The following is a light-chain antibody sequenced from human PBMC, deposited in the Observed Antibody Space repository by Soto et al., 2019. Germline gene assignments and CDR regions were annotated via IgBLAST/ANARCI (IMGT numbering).Light chain of an antibody. J-gene: IGLJ2*01. Sequence: SYVLTQPPSVSVAPGQTARITCGGSNIASKSVHWYQQKPGQAPVLVVYDDSDRPSGIPERFSGSNSVHTATLTISRVEAGDVADYYCQVWDSNSDHHVVFGGGTKLTVL. CDR3: QVWDSNSDHHVV. CDR1: NIASKS. V-gene: IGLV3-21*02. CDR2: DDS.